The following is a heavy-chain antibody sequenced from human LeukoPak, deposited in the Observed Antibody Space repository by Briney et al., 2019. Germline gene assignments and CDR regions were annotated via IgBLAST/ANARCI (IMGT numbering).Heavy chain of an antibody. CDR2: IDPSDSYT. D-gene: IGHD4-17*01. V-gene: IGHV5-10-1*04. CDR1: GYSFNNHW. Sequence: GESLKISCKGSGYSFNNHWISWVRQKPGKGLEWMGRIDPSDSYTNYSPSFQGQVTISADKSISTAYLQWSSLKASDTAMYYCARRHGDYRDLDYWGQGTLVTVSS. J-gene: IGHJ4*02. CDR3: ARRHGDYRDLDY.